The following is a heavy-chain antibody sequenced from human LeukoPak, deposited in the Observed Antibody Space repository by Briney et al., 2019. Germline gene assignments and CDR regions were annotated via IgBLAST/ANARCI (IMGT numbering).Heavy chain of an antibody. D-gene: IGHD3-9*01. J-gene: IGHJ4*02. CDR3: AKGDYDILTGYDY. Sequence: GGSLRLSCAASGFTFSSYAMSWVRQAPGKGLEWVSAISGSGGSTYYADSVKGRFTISSDNSKNTLYLQMNSLRAEDTAVYYCAKGDYDILTGYDYWGQGTLVTVSS. V-gene: IGHV3-23*01. CDR2: ISGSGGST. CDR1: GFTFSSYA.